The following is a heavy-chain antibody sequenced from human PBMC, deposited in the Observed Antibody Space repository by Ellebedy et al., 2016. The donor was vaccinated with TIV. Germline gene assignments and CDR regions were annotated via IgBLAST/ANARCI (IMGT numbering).Heavy chain of an antibody. Sequence: GESLKISCAASGFNFRSYWMGWVRQAPGKGLAWVANIYQDGSQKYYVDSAEGRFTISRDNAKNSLYLEMKSLRAEDTAVYYCARRGSYGDYAVQVNNWFDSWGQGTPVTVSP. D-gene: IGHD4-17*01. CDR3: ARRGSYGDYAVQVNNWFDS. CDR2: IYQDGSQK. V-gene: IGHV3-7*01. J-gene: IGHJ5*01. CDR1: GFNFRSYW.